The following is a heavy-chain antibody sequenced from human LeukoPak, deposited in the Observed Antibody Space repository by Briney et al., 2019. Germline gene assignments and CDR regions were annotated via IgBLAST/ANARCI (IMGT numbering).Heavy chain of an antibody. CDR2: INHSGST. J-gene: IGHJ6*03. CDR1: GGSFSGYY. Sequence: SETLSLTCAVYGGSFSGYYWSWIRQPPGKGLEWIGEINHSGSTNYNPSLKSRVTISVDTSKNQFSLKLSSVTAADTAVYYCARLYYYDSSGYYDYYCYMDVWGKGTTVTISS. D-gene: IGHD3-22*01. CDR3: ARLYYYDSSGYYDYYCYMDV. V-gene: IGHV4-34*01.